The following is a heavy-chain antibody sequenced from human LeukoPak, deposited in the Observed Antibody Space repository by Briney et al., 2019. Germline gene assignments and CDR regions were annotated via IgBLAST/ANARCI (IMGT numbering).Heavy chain of an antibody. V-gene: IGHV4-4*07. Sequence: SDTPSLTCTVSGGSISSQYWSWIRQPAGKGLEWIGRIYTSGSPNYNPSLKSRVTMPVDTSKNQFSLKLSSVTAADTAVYYCAREATFGVVIMRYYYYYYMDVWGKGTTVTVSS. CDR3: AREATFGVVIMRYYYYYYMDV. CDR2: IYTSGSP. J-gene: IGHJ6*03. D-gene: IGHD3-3*01. CDR1: GGSISSQY.